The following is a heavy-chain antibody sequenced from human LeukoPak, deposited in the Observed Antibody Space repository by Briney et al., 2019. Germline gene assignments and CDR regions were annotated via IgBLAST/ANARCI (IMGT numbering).Heavy chain of an antibody. V-gene: IGHV4-34*01. CDR1: GGSFSGYY. Sequence: SETLSLTCAVYGGSFSGYYWSWIRQPPGKGLEWIGEINHSGSTDYNSSLKSRVTISVDTSKNQFSLKLSSVTAADTAVYYCARGVSFDYWGQGTLVTVSS. J-gene: IGHJ4*02. CDR3: ARGVSFDY. CDR2: INHSGST.